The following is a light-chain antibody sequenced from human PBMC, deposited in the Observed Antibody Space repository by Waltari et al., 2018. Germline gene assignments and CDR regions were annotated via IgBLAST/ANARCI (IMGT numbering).Light chain of an antibody. Sequence: EIVMTQSPVTLSVSPGVRATLSCRASQSVGTKLAWYQQKPGQAPRLLIYGASTRATGIAARFSGSGSGTEFTLTISSLQSEDFAIYYCQQYNLWPWTFDQGTKVDIK. CDR3: QQYNLWPWT. V-gene: IGKV3-15*01. CDR1: QSVGTK. CDR2: GAS. J-gene: IGKJ1*01.